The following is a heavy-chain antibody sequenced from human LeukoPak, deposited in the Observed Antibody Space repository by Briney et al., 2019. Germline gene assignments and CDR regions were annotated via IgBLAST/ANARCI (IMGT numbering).Heavy chain of an antibody. CDR2: INSDGSST. CDR3: ARDGAYYDFWSGYSYYFDY. D-gene: IGHD3-3*01. V-gene: IGHV3-74*01. CDR1: GFTFSSYW. Sequence: GGSLRLSCAASGFTFSSYWMHWVRQAPGKGLVWVSRINSDGSSTSYADSVKGRFTISRDNAKNTLYLQMNSLRAEDTAVYYCARDGAYYDFWSGYSYYFDYWGQGTLVTVSS. J-gene: IGHJ4*02.